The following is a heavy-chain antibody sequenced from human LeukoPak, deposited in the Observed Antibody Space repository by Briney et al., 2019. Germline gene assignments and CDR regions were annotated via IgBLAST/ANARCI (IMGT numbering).Heavy chain of an antibody. CDR2: IHKNAIT. D-gene: IGHD3-10*01. J-gene: IGHJ6*03. Sequence: GGSLRLSCAASGFTVSSNYMTWVRQAPGQGLEWVSVIHKNAITYYADTVKGRFTISRDNFKNTVYLQMNSLRAEDTAVYYCAKSLRARGVPDNMDVWGKGTTVTISS. CDR1: GFTVSSNY. V-gene: IGHV3-53*01. CDR3: AKSLRARGVPDNMDV.